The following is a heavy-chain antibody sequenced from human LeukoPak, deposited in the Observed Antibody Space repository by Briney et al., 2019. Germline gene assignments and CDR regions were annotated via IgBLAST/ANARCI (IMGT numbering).Heavy chain of an antibody. CDR1: GFTFDDYA. Sequence: GRSLRLSCAASGFTFDDYAMHWVRQAPGKGLDWVSGISWNSGSIGYADSVKGRFTISRDNAKNSLYLQMNSLRAEDTALYYCAKDIYSSSPYGMDVWGQGTTVTVSS. CDR3: AKDIYSSSPYGMDV. J-gene: IGHJ6*02. D-gene: IGHD6-13*01. V-gene: IGHV3-9*01. CDR2: ISWNSGSI.